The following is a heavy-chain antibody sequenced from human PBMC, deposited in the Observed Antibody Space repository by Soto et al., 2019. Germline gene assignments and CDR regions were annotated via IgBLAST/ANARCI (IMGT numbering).Heavy chain of an antibody. J-gene: IGHJ4*02. CDR1: GGSISSGGYY. CDR3: ARYPRRGPTFDY. V-gene: IGHV4-30-4*08. CDR2: IYYSGST. D-gene: IGHD3-10*01. Sequence: SETLSLTCTVSGGSISSGGYYWSWIRHPPGKGLESIGYIYYSGSTYYNPSLKSRVTISVDTSKNQFSLKLSSVTAADTAVYYCARYPRRGPTFDYWGQGTLVTVCS.